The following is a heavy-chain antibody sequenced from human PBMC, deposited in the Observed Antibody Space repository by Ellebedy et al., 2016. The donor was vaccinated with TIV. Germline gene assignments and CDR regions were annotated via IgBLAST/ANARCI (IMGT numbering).Heavy chain of an antibody. D-gene: IGHD3-9*01. J-gene: IGHJ4*02. Sequence: SGPTLVKPTQTLTLTCTFSGFSLSTSGVGVGWIRQPQGKALEWLALIYWDEDRRYSPSLQSRLTITKDTSKNQVVLTMTDMDPVDTGTYYCANRRGILTGSSFDYWGQGALVTVSA. V-gene: IGHV2-5*02. CDR3: ANRRGILTGSSFDY. CDR1: GFSLSTSGVG. CDR2: IYWDEDR.